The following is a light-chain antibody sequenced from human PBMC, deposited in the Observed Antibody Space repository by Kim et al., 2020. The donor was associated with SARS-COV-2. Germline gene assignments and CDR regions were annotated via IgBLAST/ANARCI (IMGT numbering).Light chain of an antibody. CDR2: GNS. CDR3: QSYDSSLSEV. Sequence: GQRVTSSCTGSSSNIGAGYDVHWYQQLPGTAPKLLIYGNSNRPSGVPDRFSGSKSGTSASLAITGLQAEDEADYYCQSYDSSLSEVFGTGTKVTVL. CDR1: SSNIGAGYD. V-gene: IGLV1-40*01. J-gene: IGLJ1*01.